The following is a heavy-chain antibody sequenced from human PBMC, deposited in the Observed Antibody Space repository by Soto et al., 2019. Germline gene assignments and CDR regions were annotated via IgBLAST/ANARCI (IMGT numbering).Heavy chain of an antibody. Sequence: SETLSLTCAVSGGSISSSNWWSWVRQPPGKGLEWIGEIYHSGSTNYNPSLKSRVTISVDKSKNQFSLKLSSVTAADTAVYYCARHLDFRYSGYDGSLGWFDPWGQGTLVTVS. V-gene: IGHV4-4*02. CDR3: ARHLDFRYSGYDGSLGWFDP. J-gene: IGHJ5*02. CDR2: IYHSGST. CDR1: GGSISSSNW. D-gene: IGHD5-12*01.